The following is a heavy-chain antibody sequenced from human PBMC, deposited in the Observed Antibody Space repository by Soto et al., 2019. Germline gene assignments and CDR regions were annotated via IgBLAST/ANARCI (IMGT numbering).Heavy chain of an antibody. CDR1: DGSMNSDSSY. D-gene: IGHD3-22*01. V-gene: IGHV4-39*01. CDR2: INHSGST. CDR3: ARRGGYVSVGYYYLWDS. Sequence: QLQLQESGPGLVKPSETLSLTCRVSDGSMNSDSSYWGWIRQPPGKGLEWIGVINHSGSTYHNLSLKGRVTMSVDASRNQFSLKLTSMTAADTAVYYCARRGGYVSVGYYYLWDSWGQGTLVTVSS. J-gene: IGHJ4*02.